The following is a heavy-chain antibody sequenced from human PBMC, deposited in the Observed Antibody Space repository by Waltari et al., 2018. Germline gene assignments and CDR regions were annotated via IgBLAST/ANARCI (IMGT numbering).Heavy chain of an antibody. Sequence: QVQLVQSGAEVKKPGASVRVSCKISGHTFTGHPMPWVRQAPGQGLEWMGRMSPNSGDSTFSQKFQGRLTLTRDTAISTAYMELNNLTPDDTAVYYCARFGAENWGQGTLVTVSS. V-gene: IGHV1-2*06. CDR1: GHTFTGHP. J-gene: IGHJ4*02. CDR3: ARFGAEN. D-gene: IGHD3-16*01. CDR2: MSPNSGDS.